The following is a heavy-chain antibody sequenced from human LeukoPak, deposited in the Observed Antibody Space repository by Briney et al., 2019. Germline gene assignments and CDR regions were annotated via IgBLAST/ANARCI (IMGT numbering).Heavy chain of an antibody. V-gene: IGHV4-34*01. CDR3: AKQEYCISASCRIGNAFDI. CDR1: GGSFGGYF. J-gene: IGHJ3*02. D-gene: IGHD2-2*01. CDR2: INHLGTT. Sequence: SETLSLTCAVYGGSFGGYFWSWIRQPPGKGLEWIGEINHLGTTNYNPSLKSRVTISVDTSKNQFSLKLTSVTAADTSVYYCAKQEYCISASCRIGNAFDIWGQGTMVTASS.